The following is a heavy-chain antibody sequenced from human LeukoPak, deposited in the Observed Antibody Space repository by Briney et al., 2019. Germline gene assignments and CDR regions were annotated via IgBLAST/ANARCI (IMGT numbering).Heavy chain of an antibody. V-gene: IGHV3-15*01. CDR1: GYFFPNAW. CDR2: MKRNQDGGIT. CDR3: TSERKCCTYI. Sequence: GGSLRLSCTISGYFFPNAWLNWVRQAPGPGLGWVGRMKRNQDGGITDYAAPVQDRFTISRDDSKNTMHLQMNNLKTEDNALYYCTSERKCCTYIWGEGTRVSVSS. D-gene: IGHD2-2*01. J-gene: IGHJ4*02.